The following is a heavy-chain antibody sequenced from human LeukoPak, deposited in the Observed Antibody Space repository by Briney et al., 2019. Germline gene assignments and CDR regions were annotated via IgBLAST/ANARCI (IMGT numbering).Heavy chain of an antibody. CDR1: GFTFSSYS. CDR3: ARIVNYSGSYSS. V-gene: IGHV3-21*01. Sequence: GGSLRLSCAASGFTFSSYSMDWVRQAPGKGLEWVSSISSSSSYIYYADSVKGRFTISRDNAKNSLYLQMNSLRAEDTAVYYCARIVNYSGSYSSWGQGTLVTVSS. J-gene: IGHJ5*02. CDR2: ISSSSSYI. D-gene: IGHD1-26*01.